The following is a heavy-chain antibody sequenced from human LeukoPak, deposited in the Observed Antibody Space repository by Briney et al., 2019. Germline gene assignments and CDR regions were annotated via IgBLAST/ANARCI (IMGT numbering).Heavy chain of an antibody. D-gene: IGHD6-19*01. Sequence: QSGRSLRLSCAASGFTVSSYGMHWVRQAPGKGLEWVAVIWYDGSNKYYADSVKGRFTISRDNSKNTLYLQMNSLRAEDTAVYYCARDLGIAVATVPLLYGMDVWGQGTTVTVSS. J-gene: IGHJ6*02. V-gene: IGHV3-33*01. CDR1: GFTVSSYG. CDR2: IWYDGSNK. CDR3: ARDLGIAVATVPLLYGMDV.